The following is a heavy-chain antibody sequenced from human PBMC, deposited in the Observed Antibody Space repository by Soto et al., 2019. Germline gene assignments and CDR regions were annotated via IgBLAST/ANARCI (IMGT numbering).Heavy chain of an antibody. CDR2: ISSSSDYV. Sequence: GGSLRLSCAASGFTFSTYKMNWVRQAPGKGLEWVSSISSSSDYVHYADSVKGRFTISRDNAKNSLSLQMNSLRAEDTAVYYCARADYSGQGTLVTVSS. CDR1: GFTFSTYK. J-gene: IGHJ4*02. V-gene: IGHV3-21*01. CDR3: ARADY.